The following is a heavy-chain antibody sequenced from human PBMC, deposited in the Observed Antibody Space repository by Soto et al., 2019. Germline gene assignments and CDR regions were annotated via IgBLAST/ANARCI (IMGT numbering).Heavy chain of an antibody. CDR3: ASTVLRYFDWLF. Sequence: SETLSLTCTVSGGSISSSSYYWGWIRQPPGKGLEWIGSIYYSGSTYYNPSLKSRVTISVDTSKNQFSLKLSSVTAADTAVYYCASTVLRYFDWLFWGQGTLVTVS. J-gene: IGHJ4*02. CDR2: IYYSGST. CDR1: GGSISSSSYY. V-gene: IGHV4-39*01. D-gene: IGHD3-9*01.